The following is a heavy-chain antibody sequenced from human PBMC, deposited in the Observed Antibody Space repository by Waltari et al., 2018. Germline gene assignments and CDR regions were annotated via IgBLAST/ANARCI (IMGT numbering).Heavy chain of an antibody. D-gene: IGHD3-10*01. Sequence: QVQLQESGPGLVKPSQTLSLTCTVSGGSISSGSYYWSWIRQPAGKGLGWMGRIYTRGSTNYNPCLKSRVTISVDTSKNQFSLKLSSVTAADTAVYYCARNYGSGSYLANWFDPWGQGTLVTVSS. CDR2: IYTRGST. V-gene: IGHV4-61*02. J-gene: IGHJ5*02. CDR3: ARNYGSGSYLANWFDP. CDR1: GGSISSGSYY.